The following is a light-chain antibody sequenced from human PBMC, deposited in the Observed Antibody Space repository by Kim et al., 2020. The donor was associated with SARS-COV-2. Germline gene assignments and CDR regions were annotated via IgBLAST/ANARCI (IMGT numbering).Light chain of an antibody. Sequence: IVLTQSPVTLSLSPGERATLSGRAIQSISKYLAWYQQKPGQAPRLLIYEATNRANGIPARFSGSGSGTDFTLTISSLEPEDFAIYYCQIPANWPVLLGAGTKVDIK. J-gene: IGKJ3*01. CDR2: EAT. CDR3: QIPANWPVL. V-gene: IGKV3-11*01. CDR1: QSISKY.